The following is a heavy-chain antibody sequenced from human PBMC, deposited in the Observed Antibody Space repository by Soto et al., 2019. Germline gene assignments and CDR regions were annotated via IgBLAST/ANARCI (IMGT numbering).Heavy chain of an antibody. J-gene: IGHJ4*02. V-gene: IGHV4-34*09. CDR3: ARDRFGYDSSGRGIYYFDY. CDR2: IYYSGST. CDR1: GGSFSGYY. Sequence: SETLSLTCAVHGGSFSGYYWDWIRQPPGKGLEWIGYIYYSGSTYYNPSLKSRVTISVDTSKNQFSLKLSSVTAADTAVYYCARDRFGYDSSGRGIYYFDYWGQGTLVTVSS. D-gene: IGHD3-22*01.